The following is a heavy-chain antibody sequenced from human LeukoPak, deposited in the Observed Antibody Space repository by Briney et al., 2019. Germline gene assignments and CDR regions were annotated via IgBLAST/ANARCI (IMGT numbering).Heavy chain of an antibody. CDR3: AKDSYDTSI. V-gene: IGHV3-23*01. CDR1: GFTFSSYG. D-gene: IGHD3-22*01. J-gene: IGHJ4*02. CDR2: ISDSGGRT. Sequence: PGETLRLSCAASGFTFSSYGMSWVRQAPGKGLKWVSAISDSGGRTFYADSVKGRFTISRDNSKNTLYLQINSLRAEDTAVYYCAKDSYDTSIWGQGTLVTVSA.